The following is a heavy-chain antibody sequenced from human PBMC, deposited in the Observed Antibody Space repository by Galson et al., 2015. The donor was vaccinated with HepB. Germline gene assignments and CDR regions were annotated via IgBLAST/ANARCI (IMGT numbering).Heavy chain of an antibody. CDR2: ISNDGNYI. J-gene: IGHJ4*02. CDR1: GFTFSTYA. Sequence: SLRLSCAPSGFTFSTYAFHWVRQAPGKGLEWVAVISNDGNYINYADSVKGRFTISRDNSMNTVHLQMSSLRTEDSGVYYCAKKMKSGPAVAAADYWGQGTQVTVS. V-gene: IGHV3-30*18. D-gene: IGHD6-19*01. CDR3: AKKMKSGPAVAAADY.